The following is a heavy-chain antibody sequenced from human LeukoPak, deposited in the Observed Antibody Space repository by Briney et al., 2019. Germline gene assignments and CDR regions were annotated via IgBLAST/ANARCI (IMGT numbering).Heavy chain of an antibody. J-gene: IGHJ5*02. Sequence: EASVKVSCKASGYTFNSYGISWVRQAPGQGLEWMGWISAYNGNTNYAQNLQGRVTMTTDTSTSTAYMELRSLRSNDTAVYFCATVIYCSGGSCFWRHWFDPWGQGTLVTVSS. D-gene: IGHD2-15*01. CDR3: ATVIYCSGGSCFWRHWFDP. V-gene: IGHV1-18*01. CDR1: GYTFNSYG. CDR2: ISAYNGNT.